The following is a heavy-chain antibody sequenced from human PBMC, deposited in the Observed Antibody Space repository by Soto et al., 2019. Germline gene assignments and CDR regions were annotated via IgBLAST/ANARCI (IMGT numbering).Heavy chain of an antibody. Sequence: SETLSLTCTVSRGSISSYYWSWIRQPPGKGLEWIGYIYYSGSTNYNPSLKSRVTISVDTSKNQFSLKLSSVTAADTAVYYCARGVYCSGGSWYSMVGFDPLGQGTLVTVS. CDR3: ARGVYCSGGSWYSMVGFDP. V-gene: IGHV4-59*01. D-gene: IGHD2-15*01. J-gene: IGHJ5*02. CDR1: RGSISSYY. CDR2: IYYSGST.